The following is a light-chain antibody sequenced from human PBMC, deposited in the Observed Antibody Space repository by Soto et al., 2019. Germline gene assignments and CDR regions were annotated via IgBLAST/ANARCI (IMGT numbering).Light chain of an antibody. CDR3: CSYAGSSTLDV. V-gene: IGLV2-23*02. CDR1: SSDVGSYNL. J-gene: IGLJ1*01. Sequence: QSALTQPASVSGSPGQSITISCTGTSSDVGSYNLVSWYQQHPGKAPKLMIYEVSKRPSGVSNRFSGSKSGNTVSLTISGLQAEDEADYYCCSYAGSSTLDVFGTGTKLTVL. CDR2: EVS.